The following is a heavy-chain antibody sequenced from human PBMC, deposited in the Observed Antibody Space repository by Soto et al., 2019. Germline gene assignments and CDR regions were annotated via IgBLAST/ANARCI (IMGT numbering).Heavy chain of an antibody. CDR1: GFTFSGYS. D-gene: IGHD3-9*01. CDR3: VREDILGVRSFDY. Sequence: PGGSLRLSCAASGFTFSGYSANWVRQAPGKGLEWISYISSGSKTIYYADSVKGRFIVSRDNAKSSQYLQMSSLRDEDTAVYYCVREDILGVRSFDYWGQGTLVTVSS. V-gene: IGHV3-48*02. J-gene: IGHJ4*02. CDR2: ISSGSKTI.